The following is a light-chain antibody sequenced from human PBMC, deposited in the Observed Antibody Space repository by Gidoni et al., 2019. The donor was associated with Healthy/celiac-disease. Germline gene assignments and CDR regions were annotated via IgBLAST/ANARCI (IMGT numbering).Light chain of an antibody. CDR2: QDS. Sequence: SYELPQPPSVSWSPGQTASITCSGDKLGDKYACWYQQKPGQSPVLVIYQDSKRPSGIPERFSGSNSGNTATLTISGTQPMDEADYYCQAWDSSTVVFGGGTKLTVL. CDR1: KLGDKY. V-gene: IGLV3-1*01. J-gene: IGLJ2*01. CDR3: QAWDSSTVV.